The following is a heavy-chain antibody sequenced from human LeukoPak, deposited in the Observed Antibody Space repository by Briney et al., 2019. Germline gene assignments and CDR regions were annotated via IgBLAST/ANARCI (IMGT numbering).Heavy chain of an antibody. D-gene: IGHD2-15*01. CDR1: GYSISSGYY. CDR3: ASRLGYCSGGSCYLGGWFDP. V-gene: IGHV4-38-2*01. Sequence: SETLSLTCAVSGYSISSGYYWGWIRQPPGKGLEWIGSIYHSGSTYYNPSLKSRVTISVDTAKNQFSLNLSSVTAADTAVYYCASRLGYCSGGSCYLGGWFDPWGQGTLVTVSS. CDR2: IYHSGST. J-gene: IGHJ5*02.